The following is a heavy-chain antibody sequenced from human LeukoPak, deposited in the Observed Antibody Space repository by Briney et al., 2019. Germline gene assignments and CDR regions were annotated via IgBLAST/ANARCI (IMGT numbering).Heavy chain of an antibody. J-gene: IGHJ4*02. D-gene: IGHD4-17*01. Sequence: SVKVSCKASGGTFSSYAISWVRQAPGQGLEWMGGIIPIFGTPNSAQKFQGRVTITADESTSTAYMELSSLRSEDTAVYYCARNDYGDYVGEYYFDYWGQGTLVTVSS. CDR1: GGTFSSYA. CDR2: IIPIFGTP. V-gene: IGHV1-69*13. CDR3: ARNDYGDYVGEYYFDY.